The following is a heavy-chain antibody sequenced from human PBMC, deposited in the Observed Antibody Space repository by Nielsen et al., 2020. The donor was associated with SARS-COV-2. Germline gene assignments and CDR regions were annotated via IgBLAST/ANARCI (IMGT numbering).Heavy chain of an antibody. CDR2: ISYDGSNK. CDR3: AKRAVTTPKDAFDI. J-gene: IGHJ3*02. D-gene: IGHD4-17*01. CDR1: GFIFSSYG. Sequence: GESLKISCAASGFIFSSYGIHWVRQAPGKGLEWVAVISYDGSNKYYVDSVKGRFTISRDNSKNTLYLQMNSLRAEDTAVYYCAKRAVTTPKDAFDIWGQGTMVTVSS. V-gene: IGHV3-30*18.